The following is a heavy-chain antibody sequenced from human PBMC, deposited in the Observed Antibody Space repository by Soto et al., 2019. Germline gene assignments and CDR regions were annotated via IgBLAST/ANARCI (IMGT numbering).Heavy chain of an antibody. V-gene: IGHV4-31*03. J-gene: IGHJ4*02. CDR2: IYYSGST. CDR3: ARGLPYSATRED. CDR1: GGSISSGGYY. Sequence: QVQLQESGPGLVKPSQTLSLSCTVSGGSISSGGYYWSWIRQHPGKGLEWIGYIYYSGSTYYNPSLKSRVSMSIDTSRNQSSLILSSVTAADTAVYFCARGLPYSATREDWGQGTLVTVSS. D-gene: IGHD5-18*01.